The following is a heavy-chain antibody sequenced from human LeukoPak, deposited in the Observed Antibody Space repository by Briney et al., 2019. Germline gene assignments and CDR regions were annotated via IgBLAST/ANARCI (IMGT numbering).Heavy chain of an antibody. Sequence: PGRSLRLSCAASGSTFSSYAMHWVRQAPGKGLEWVAVISYDGSNKYYADSVKGRFTISRDNSKNTLYLQMNSLRAEDTAVYYCAPLGQQLNWGQGTLVTVSS. V-gene: IGHV3-30-3*01. CDR2: ISYDGSNK. J-gene: IGHJ4*02. D-gene: IGHD6-13*01. CDR1: GSTFSSYA. CDR3: APLGQQLN.